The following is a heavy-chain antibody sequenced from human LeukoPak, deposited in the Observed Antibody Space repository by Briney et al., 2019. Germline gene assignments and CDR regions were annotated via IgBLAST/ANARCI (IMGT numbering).Heavy chain of an antibody. Sequence: ASVKVSCKASGYTFTSYGISWVRQAAGQGLEWMGWISAYNGNTNYAQKLQGRVTMTPDTSTSTAYMELRSLRSDDTAVYYCARVWWSNEQLASRWFDPWGQGTLVTVSS. CDR1: GYTFTSYG. J-gene: IGHJ5*02. D-gene: IGHD6-6*01. CDR3: ARVWWSNEQLASRWFDP. CDR2: ISAYNGNT. V-gene: IGHV1-18*01.